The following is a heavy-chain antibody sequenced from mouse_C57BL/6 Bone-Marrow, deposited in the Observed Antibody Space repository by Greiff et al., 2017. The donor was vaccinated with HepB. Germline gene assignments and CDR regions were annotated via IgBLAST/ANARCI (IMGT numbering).Heavy chain of an antibody. CDR2: IRSKSSNYAK. Sequence: GGGLVQPKGSLKLSCAASGFTFNTYAMHWVRQAPGKGLEWVARIRSKSSNYAKYYADSVKDRFTISRDDSQSMLYLQMNNLKTEDTAMYYCVHSNYCDWYFDVWGTGTTVTVSS. CDR1: GFTFNTYA. D-gene: IGHD2-5*01. J-gene: IGHJ1*03. V-gene: IGHV10-3*01. CDR3: VHSNYCDWYFDV.